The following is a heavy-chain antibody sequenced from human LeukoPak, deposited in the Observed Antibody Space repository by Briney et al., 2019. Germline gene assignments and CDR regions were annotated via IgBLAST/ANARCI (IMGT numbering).Heavy chain of an antibody. CDR2: IYYSGST. Sequence: SETLSLTCTVSGGSISSYYWSWIRQPPGKGLEWIGYIYYSGSTNYNPSLKSRVTISVDTSKNQFSLKLNSVTAVDTAVYYCASQSYGSTVSYWGQGTLVTVSS. D-gene: IGHD6-13*01. CDR3: ASQSYGSTVSY. CDR1: GGSISSYY. V-gene: IGHV4-59*08. J-gene: IGHJ4*02.